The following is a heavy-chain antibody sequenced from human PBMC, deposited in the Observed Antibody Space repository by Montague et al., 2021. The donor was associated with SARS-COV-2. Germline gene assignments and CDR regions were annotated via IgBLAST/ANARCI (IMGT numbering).Heavy chain of an antibody. D-gene: IGHD4-17*01. V-gene: IGHV4-39*01. J-gene: IGHJ5*02. CDR3: ARHRNYGDHSLDNWFHP. CDR2: IYNSGTT. CDR1: GDSTSCPNYY. Sequence: SETLSLTCTVSGDSTSCPNYYWGWIRQAPGKGLDWIGTIYNSGTTYYSPSLKSRLTISIDTSKNQFSLKLTSVTAADTAVYYCARHRNYGDHSLDNWFHPWGQGTLVTVSS.